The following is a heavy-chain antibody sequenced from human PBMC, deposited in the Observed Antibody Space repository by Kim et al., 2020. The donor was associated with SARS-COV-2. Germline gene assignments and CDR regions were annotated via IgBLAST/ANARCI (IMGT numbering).Heavy chain of an antibody. D-gene: IGHD5-18*01. Sequence: SETLSLTCAVYGGSFSGYYWSWIRQPPGKGLEWIGEINHSGSTNYNPSLKSRVTISVDTSKNQFSLKLSSVTAADTAVYYCARGGGYSCGAIDYWGQGTL. CDR2: INHSGST. CDR3: ARGGGYSCGAIDY. CDR1: GGSFSGYY. V-gene: IGHV4-34*01. J-gene: IGHJ4*02.